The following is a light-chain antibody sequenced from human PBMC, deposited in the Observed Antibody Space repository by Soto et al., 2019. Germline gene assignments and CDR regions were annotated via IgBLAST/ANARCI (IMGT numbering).Light chain of an antibody. V-gene: IGKV3-20*01. J-gene: IGKJ2*01. CDR1: QSVKSNY. CDR2: GVF. Sequence: ETVLTQSPGTVSLSPGERATLSCTTSQSVKSNYLAWYQQKPGQAPRLLIYGVFNRTTDIPDRFSGSGSGTDCTLTSSGLEPEDSAFYYCQQYDCSPRTFGQGTKLEI. CDR3: QQYDCSPRT.